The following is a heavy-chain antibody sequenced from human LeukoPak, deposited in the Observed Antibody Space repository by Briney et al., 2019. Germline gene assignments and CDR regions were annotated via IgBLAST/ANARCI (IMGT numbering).Heavy chain of an antibody. CDR3: ARHGGRIQLWLPAAFDI. V-gene: IGHV4-59*08. CDR2: IYYTGTI. J-gene: IGHJ3*02. Sequence: SETLSLTCTVSGDSISGYYWSWIRQPPGKGLEWIGYIYYTGTINDNPSLTSRVTISVDTSKNQFSLNLTSVTAADTAVYYYARHGGRIQLWLPAAFDIWGQGTMVTVSS. D-gene: IGHD5-18*01. CDR1: GDSISGYY.